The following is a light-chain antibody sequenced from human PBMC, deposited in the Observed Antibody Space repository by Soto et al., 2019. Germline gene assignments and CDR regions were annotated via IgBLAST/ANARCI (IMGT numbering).Light chain of an antibody. Sequence: ETVMTQSPATLSVSPGERPTLSCRASQSVSSNLAWYQQKPCQAPRLLIYDASTRATGIPARFSGSGSGTEFNLTINRLQSEDVAVYYCQQYNTLPLTFGPGTKVDIK. CDR1: QSVSSN. J-gene: IGKJ3*01. V-gene: IGKV3-15*01. CDR2: DAS. CDR3: QQYNTLPLT.